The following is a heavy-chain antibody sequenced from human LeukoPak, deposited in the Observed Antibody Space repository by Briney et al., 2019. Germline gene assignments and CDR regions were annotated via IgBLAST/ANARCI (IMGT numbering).Heavy chain of an antibody. D-gene: IGHD4-11*01. CDR3: ARSKIDY. CDR1: GFTFSTYW. Sequence: GGSLRLSCAASGFTFSTYWMMWVRQARGKGLEWVANINEDGSEKYYADSVEGRFTISRDNAKNSLDLQMSSLRADDTALYYCARSKIDYWGQGTLVTVSS. V-gene: IGHV3-7*01. J-gene: IGHJ4*02. CDR2: INEDGSEK.